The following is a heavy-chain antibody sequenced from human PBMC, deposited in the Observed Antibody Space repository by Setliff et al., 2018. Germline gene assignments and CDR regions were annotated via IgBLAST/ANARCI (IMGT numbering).Heavy chain of an antibody. CDR3: AREQWLDPPGYYYMDV. V-gene: IGHV4-4*07. Sequence: PSETLSLTCTVSGGSISSYYWSWIRQPAGQGLEWIGHIYIGGSANYNPSLKSRVTMSIDTSKNQFSQKLNSVTAADMAAYYCAREQWLDPPGYYYMDVWAKGTTVTVSS. D-gene: IGHD6-19*01. CDR1: GGSISSYY. J-gene: IGHJ6*03. CDR2: IYIGGSA.